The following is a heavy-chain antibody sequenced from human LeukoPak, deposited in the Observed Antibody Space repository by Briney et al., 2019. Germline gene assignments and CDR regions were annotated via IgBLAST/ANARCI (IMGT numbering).Heavy chain of an antibody. CDR1: GFTFSSYW. J-gene: IGHJ4*02. Sequence: GGSLRLSCAASGFTFSSYWMSWVRQAPGKGLEWVANIKQDGSEKYYVDSVKGRFTISRDNAKNSLFLQMNSLRAEDTAVYYCASAYYGDYEGFANLNFWGQGTLVTVSS. CDR3: ASAYYGDYEGFANLNF. D-gene: IGHD4-17*01. CDR2: IKQDGSEK. V-gene: IGHV3-7*01.